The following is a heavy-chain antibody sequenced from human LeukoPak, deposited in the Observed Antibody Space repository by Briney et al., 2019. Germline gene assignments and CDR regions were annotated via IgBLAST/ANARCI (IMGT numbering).Heavy chain of an antibody. CDR1: GGSMSPYH. D-gene: IGHD6-19*01. J-gene: IGHJ4*02. CDR2: IYYSGST. Sequence: SETLSLTCPVSGGSMSPYHWGWIRQPPGKGLEWTGYIYYSGSTNYNPSLKSRVTISVDTSKNQFSLKLSSVTAADTAIYYCARAVSGRFDYWGQGTLVTVSS. CDR3: ARAVSGRFDY. V-gene: IGHV4-59*12.